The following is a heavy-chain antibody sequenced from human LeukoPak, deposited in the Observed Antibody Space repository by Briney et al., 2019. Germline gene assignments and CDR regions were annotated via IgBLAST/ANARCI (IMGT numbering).Heavy chain of an antibody. CDR3: ARGDFWSGYYTGMDV. V-gene: IGHV1-69*04. Sequence: ASVKVSCKASGGTFSSYAISWVRQAPGQGLEWMGRIIPILDIANYAQKFQGRVTITADKSTSTAYMELSSLRSEDTAVYYCARGDFWSGYYTGMDVWGQGTTVTVSS. J-gene: IGHJ6*02. CDR1: GGTFSSYA. D-gene: IGHD3-3*01. CDR2: IIPILDIA.